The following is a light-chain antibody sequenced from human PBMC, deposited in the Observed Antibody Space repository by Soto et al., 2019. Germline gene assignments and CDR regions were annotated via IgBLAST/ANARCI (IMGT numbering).Light chain of an antibody. CDR1: QSISSY. Sequence: DIQMTQSPSSLSASIGDRVTITCRASQSISSYLNWYQQKPGKAPKLLIYAASRLQSGVPSRFSGSGSGTDFTLTISSLQPEDFATYYCQQSYSTPFTCGGGTKVEIK. CDR3: QQSYSTPFT. CDR2: AAS. V-gene: IGKV1-39*01. J-gene: IGKJ4*01.